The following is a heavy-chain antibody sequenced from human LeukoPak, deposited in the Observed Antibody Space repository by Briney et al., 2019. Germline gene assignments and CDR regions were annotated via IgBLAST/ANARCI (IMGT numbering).Heavy chain of an antibody. V-gene: IGHV1-2*02. CDR3: ARAYHSSWYLNWFDL. J-gene: IGHJ5*02. Sequence: ASVKVSCKASGYSFSNSGISWVRQAPGQGLEWMGWINPNSGGTNYAQKFQGRVTMTRDTSISTAYMELSRLRSDDTAVYYCARAYHSSWYLNWFDLWGQGTLVTVSS. CDR2: INPNSGGT. D-gene: IGHD6-13*01. CDR1: GYSFSNSG.